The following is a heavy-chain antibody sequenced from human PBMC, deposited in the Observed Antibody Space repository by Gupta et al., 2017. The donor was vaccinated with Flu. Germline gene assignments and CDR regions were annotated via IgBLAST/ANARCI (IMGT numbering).Heavy chain of an antibody. V-gene: IGHV1-69*01. CDR2: INPIFGTT. D-gene: IGHD1-26*01. Sequence: SWIREAPGQGIGWMGGINPIFGTTKYAQKFQGRLTITADESTGTAYMELSSLRSEDTAMYYCARVAGTVDHSGDYPDGENMWGQGTWGTVSS. J-gene: IGHJ3*02. CDR3: ARVAGTVDHSGDYPDGENM.